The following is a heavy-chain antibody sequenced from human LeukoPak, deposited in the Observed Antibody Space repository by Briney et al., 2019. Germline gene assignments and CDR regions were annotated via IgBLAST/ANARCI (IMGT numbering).Heavy chain of an antibody. V-gene: IGHV4-59*08. D-gene: IGHD5-18*01. CDR2: ISHSGVT. CDR1: GGSISTYY. CDR3: ARHGSGYGFGYGAFDF. Sequence: PSETLSLTCTVSGGSISTYYWSWLRQPPGEGLEWIGYISHSGVTNYNSSLKSRVIISLDTSKNQFSLKMNSMTAADTAVYFCARHGSGYGFGYGAFDFWGPGTMVTVSS. J-gene: IGHJ3*01.